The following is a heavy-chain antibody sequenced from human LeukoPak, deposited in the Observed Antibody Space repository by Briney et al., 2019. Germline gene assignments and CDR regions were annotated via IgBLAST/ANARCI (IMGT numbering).Heavy chain of an antibody. CDR3: ARDWDSRNDYFDP. D-gene: IGHD1-1*01. CDR2: TSAHNDDT. Sequence: ASVTVSCKASGYTFTSYGISWVRQAPGQGLEWMGWTSAHNDDTNYAGTLQGRLTMTTDISTSTAYMELTSLRSDDTAVYYCARDWDSRNDYFDPWGQGTLVIVSS. J-gene: IGHJ4*02. V-gene: IGHV1-18*01. CDR1: GYTFTSYG.